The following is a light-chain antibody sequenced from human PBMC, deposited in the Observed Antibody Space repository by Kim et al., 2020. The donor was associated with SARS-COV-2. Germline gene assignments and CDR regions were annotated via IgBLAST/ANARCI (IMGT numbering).Light chain of an antibody. J-gene: IGLJ3*02. V-gene: IGLV10-54*01. CDR1: SSNVGNEG. CDR2: RNN. CDR3: TAWDSSLSAWV. Sequence: QTATLTCTGSSSNVGNEGAAWLQQHQGHPPKLLSYRNNNRPSGISERLSASRSGNTVSLTISGLQPEDEADYYCTAWDSSLSAWVFGGGTQLTVL.